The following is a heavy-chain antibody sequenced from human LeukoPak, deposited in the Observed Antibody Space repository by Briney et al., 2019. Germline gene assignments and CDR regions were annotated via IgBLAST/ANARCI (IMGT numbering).Heavy chain of an antibody. CDR3: ARLYGITGPTLWDY. D-gene: IGHD1-7*01. Sequence: SETLSLTCAVYGGSFSGYYWSWIRQPPWKGPEWIGEINHSGTTNDNPSLNSRATISVDTSKSQFSLRLRSVTAADTAVYYCARLYGITGPTLWDYWGQGTLVTVSS. CDR2: INHSGTT. J-gene: IGHJ4*02. V-gene: IGHV4-34*04. CDR1: GGSFSGYY.